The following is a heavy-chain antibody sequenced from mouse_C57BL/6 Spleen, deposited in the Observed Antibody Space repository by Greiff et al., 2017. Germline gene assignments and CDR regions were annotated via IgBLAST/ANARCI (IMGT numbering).Heavy chain of an antibody. D-gene: IGHD1-1*02. Sequence: EVQVVESGPGLVKPSQSLSLTCSVTGYSITSGYYWNWIRQFPGNKLEWMGYISYDGSNNYNPSLKNRISITRDTSKNQFFLKLNSVTTEDTATYYCAREDGRYAMDYWGQGTLVTVSA. V-gene: IGHV3-6*01. CDR2: ISYDGSN. CDR1: GYSITSGYY. J-gene: IGHJ3*01. CDR3: AREDGRYAMDY.